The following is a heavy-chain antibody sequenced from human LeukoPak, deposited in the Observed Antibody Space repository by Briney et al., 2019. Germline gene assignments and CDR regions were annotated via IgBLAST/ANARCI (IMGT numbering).Heavy chain of an antibody. Sequence: SETLSLTCTVSGGSISSYYWSWIRQPPGKGLGWIGYIYYSGSTNYNPSLKSRVTISVDTSKNQFSLKLSSVTAADTAVYYCARVIPGQWLVPSVFDYWGQGTLVTVSS. D-gene: IGHD6-19*01. CDR1: GGSISSYY. CDR2: IYYSGST. J-gene: IGHJ4*02. CDR3: ARVIPGQWLVPSVFDY. V-gene: IGHV4-59*01.